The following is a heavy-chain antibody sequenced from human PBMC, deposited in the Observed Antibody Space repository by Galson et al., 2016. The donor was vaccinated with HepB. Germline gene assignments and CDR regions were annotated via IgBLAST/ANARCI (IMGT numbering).Heavy chain of an antibody. J-gene: IGHJ5*02. CDR2: ISYGGTT. CDR1: GFTVSSTY. D-gene: IGHD2-2*02. CDR3: VRAPALPAPSP. Sequence: SLRLSCAASGFTVSSTYMTWVRQAPGKGLEWVSLISYGGTTYYAEPVKGRFTISRDNSNNILYLQMNSLRAEDTAVYYCVRAPALPAPSPWGQGTLVTVSS. V-gene: IGHV3-53*01.